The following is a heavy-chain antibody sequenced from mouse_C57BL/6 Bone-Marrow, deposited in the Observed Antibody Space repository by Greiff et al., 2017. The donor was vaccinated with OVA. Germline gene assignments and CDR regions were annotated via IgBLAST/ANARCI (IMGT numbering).Heavy chain of an antibody. D-gene: IGHD2-4*01. CDR3: ARFFHDYDH. Sequence: VQLQQPGAELVKPGASVKMSCKASGYTFTSYWITWVKQRPGQGLEWIGDIYPGSGSTNYNEKFKSKATLTLDTSSSTTYMQLSSLTSEDYAVYFCARFFHDYDHWGQGTTPTVSS. J-gene: IGHJ2*01. CDR1: GYTFTSYW. V-gene: IGHV1-55*01. CDR2: IYPGSGST.